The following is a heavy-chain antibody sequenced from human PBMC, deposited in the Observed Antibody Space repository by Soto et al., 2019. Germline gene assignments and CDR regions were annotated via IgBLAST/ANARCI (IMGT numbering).Heavy chain of an antibody. CDR3: AKETQYYYGTGSYPYDAFDV. J-gene: IGHJ3*01. V-gene: IGHV3-30*18. CDR2: ISYDGSKT. CDR1: GFTFSNHD. Sequence: GGSLRLSCAASGFTFSNHDIHWVRQAPGKGLEWVALISYDGSKTSYGDPVKGRFTISRDNSKNTLYLQMNSLRAEDTAVYYCAKETQYYYGTGSYPYDAFDVWGQGTLVT. D-gene: IGHD3-10*01.